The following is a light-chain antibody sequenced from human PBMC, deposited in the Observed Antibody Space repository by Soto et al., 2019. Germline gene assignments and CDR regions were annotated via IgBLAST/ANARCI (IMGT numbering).Light chain of an antibody. J-gene: IGKJ1*01. Sequence: EIVLTQSPGTLSSSPGGRVTLSCRASQSVRDSHLAWFQQKPGQAPRLLIYDASRRATGIPDRFSGSGSGTEITLTISRLEPEDVAVYYCEQYDNQQWTFGQGTKVEIK. CDR1: QSVRDSH. CDR3: EQYDNQQWT. CDR2: DAS. V-gene: IGKV3-20*01.